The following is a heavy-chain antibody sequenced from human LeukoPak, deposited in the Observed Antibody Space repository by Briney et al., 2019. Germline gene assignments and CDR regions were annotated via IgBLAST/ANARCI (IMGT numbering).Heavy chain of an antibody. D-gene: IGHD2-15*01. CDR2: IDPSGGST. CDR1: GYTFTSYY. Sequence: ASVKVSCKASGYTFTSYYIVWVRQAPGQGLELMGRIDPSGGSTSYAQKCQGRVTMSRGTSTSTVYMELSSLISEDTAVYYCARNSGSGFDYWGQGTLVTVSS. J-gene: IGHJ4*02. CDR3: ARNSGSGFDY. V-gene: IGHV1-46*01.